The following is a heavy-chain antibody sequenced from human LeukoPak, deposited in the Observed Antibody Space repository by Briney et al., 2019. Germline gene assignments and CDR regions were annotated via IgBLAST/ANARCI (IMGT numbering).Heavy chain of an antibody. J-gene: IGHJ4*02. CDR1: GYTFTSYG. CDR3: ARESRVSIFGVVIGHFDY. CDR2: ISAYNGNT. V-gene: IGHV1-18*01. D-gene: IGHD3-3*01. Sequence: GASVTVSCTASGYTFTSYGISWVRQAPGQGLEWMGWISAYNGNTNYAQKLQGRVTMTTDTSTSTAYMELRSLRSDDTAVYYCARESRVSIFGVVIGHFDYWGQGTLVTVSS.